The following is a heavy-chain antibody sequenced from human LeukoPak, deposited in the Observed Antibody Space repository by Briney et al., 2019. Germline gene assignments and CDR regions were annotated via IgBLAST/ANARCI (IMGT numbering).Heavy chain of an antibody. J-gene: IGHJ4*02. CDR2: ISSSSSYI. CDR3: ASGSGFYYFDY. Sequence: GGSLRLSCAASGFTFSSYSMNWVRQAPGKGLEWVSSISSSSSYIYYADSVKGRFTISRDNAKNSLYLQMNSPRAEDTALYYCASGSGFYYFDYWGQGTLVTVSS. D-gene: IGHD3-10*01. CDR1: GFTFSSYS. V-gene: IGHV3-21*01.